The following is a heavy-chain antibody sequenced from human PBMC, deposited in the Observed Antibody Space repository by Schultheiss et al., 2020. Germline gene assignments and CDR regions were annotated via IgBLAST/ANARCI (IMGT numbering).Heavy chain of an antibody. V-gene: IGHV4-39*07. Sequence: SETLSLTCTVSGGSISSYYWGWIRQPPGKGLEWIGSIYHSGSTNYNPSLKSRVTTSVDASKNQFSLKLSSVTAADTAVYYCARGLRNGVGVWGQGTTVTVSS. CDR3: ARGLRNGVGV. J-gene: IGHJ6*02. D-gene: IGHD3-10*01. CDR2: IYHSGST. CDR1: GGSISSYY.